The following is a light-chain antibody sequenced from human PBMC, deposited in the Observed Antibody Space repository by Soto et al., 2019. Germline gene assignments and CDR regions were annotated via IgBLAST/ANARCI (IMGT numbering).Light chain of an antibody. J-gene: IGLJ1*01. V-gene: IGLV2-8*01. CDR2: EVT. CDR1: SSDVGGYNY. Sequence: QSALTQPPSASGSPGQSVTISCTGPSSDVGGYNYVSWYQQHPGKAPKLMVYEVTKRPSGVPDRFSGSKSGNTASLTVSGLQADDEADYYCSSRAGSAPYVFGTGTKLTVL. CDR3: SSRAGSAPYV.